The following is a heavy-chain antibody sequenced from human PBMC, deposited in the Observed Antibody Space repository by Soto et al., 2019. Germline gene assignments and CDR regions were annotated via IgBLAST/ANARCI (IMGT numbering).Heavy chain of an antibody. D-gene: IGHD2-21*02. CDR1: GFTFSSCS. J-gene: IGHJ4*02. CDR2: ISSSSSTI. V-gene: IGHV3-48*02. Sequence: LRLSCAASGFTFSSCSMNWVRQAPGKGLEWVSYISSSSSTIYYADSVKGRFTISRDNAKNSLYLQMHSLRDGDTAVYYCARVKVVTATDFWGQGTLVTVSS. CDR3: ARVKVVTATDF.